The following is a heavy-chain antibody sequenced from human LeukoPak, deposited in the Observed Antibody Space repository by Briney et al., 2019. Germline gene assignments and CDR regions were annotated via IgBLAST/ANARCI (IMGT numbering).Heavy chain of an antibody. V-gene: IGHV6-1*01. CDR3: ARFSSSWYGVRRGVDY. D-gene: IGHD6-13*01. Sequence: SQTLSLTCAISGDSVSSNSAAWNWIRQSPSRGLEWLGRTYYRSKWYNDYAVSVKSRITINPDTSKNQFSLQLNSVTPEDTAVYYCARFSSSWYGVRRGVDYWGQGTLVTVSS. J-gene: IGHJ4*02. CDR2: TYYRSKWYN. CDR1: GDSVSSNSAA.